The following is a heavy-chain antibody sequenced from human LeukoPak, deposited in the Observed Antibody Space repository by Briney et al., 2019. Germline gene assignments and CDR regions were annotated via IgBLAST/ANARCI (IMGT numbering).Heavy chain of an antibody. CDR3: ATSYEDYYYGMDV. CDR2: MNPNSGDT. D-gene: IGHD3-3*01. J-gene: IGHJ6*02. Sequence: VASVKVSCKTSGYTFTSYDINWVRQTTGQVLEWMGWMNPNSGDTGYAQKFQGRVTMTWNPSTSTAYMELSTLRSEDRAVYYCATSYEDYYYGMDVWGQGTTVTVSS. V-gene: IGHV1-8*01. CDR1: GYTFTSYD.